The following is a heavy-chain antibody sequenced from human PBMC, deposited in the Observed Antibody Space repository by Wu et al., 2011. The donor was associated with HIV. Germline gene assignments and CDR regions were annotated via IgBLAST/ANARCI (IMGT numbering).Heavy chain of an antibody. Sequence: QVQLVQSGAEVKKPGSSVKVSCKASGGTFSSYAISWVRQAPGQGLEWMGGIIPIFGTANYAQKFQGRVTITTDESTSTAYMELSSLRSEDTAVYYCARSTAMVRGVITYYYGMDVWGQGTTVTVSS. CDR1: GGTFSSYA. CDR2: IIPIFGTA. D-gene: IGHD3-10*01. V-gene: IGHV1-69*05. CDR3: ARSTAMVRGVITYYYGMDV. J-gene: IGHJ6*02.